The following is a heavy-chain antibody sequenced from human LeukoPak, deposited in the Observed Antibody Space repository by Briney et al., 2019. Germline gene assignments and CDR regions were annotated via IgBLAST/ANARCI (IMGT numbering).Heavy chain of an antibody. J-gene: IGHJ6*03. CDR1: GYIFASYW. V-gene: IGHV5-51*01. Sequence: GASLQISCQGSGYIFASYWIGWVRQLPGKGLEWMGVIYPGDSDTRYSPSFQGQVTISADKSISTAYLQWSSLKASDTAMYYCARGPPRTTSYYYYYMDVWGKGTTVTVSS. D-gene: IGHD1-7*01. CDR3: ARGPPRTTSYYYYYMDV. CDR2: IYPGDSDT.